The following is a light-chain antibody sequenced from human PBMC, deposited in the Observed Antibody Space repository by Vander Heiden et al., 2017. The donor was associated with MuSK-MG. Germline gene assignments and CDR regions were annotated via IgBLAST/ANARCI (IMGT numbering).Light chain of an antibody. J-gene: IGLJ1*01. CDR1: SSDVGAYTF. V-gene: IGLV2-11*01. CDR2: DVT. Sequence: QSALAQPRPVSGSPGRSVTISCTGTSSDVGAYTFVSWYQQHPGKAPKLMIYDVTKRPSGVPDRFSGSKSANTASLTISGLHSEDEADYYCCSYAGTNTTVFGTGTKVTVL. CDR3: CSYAGTNTTV.